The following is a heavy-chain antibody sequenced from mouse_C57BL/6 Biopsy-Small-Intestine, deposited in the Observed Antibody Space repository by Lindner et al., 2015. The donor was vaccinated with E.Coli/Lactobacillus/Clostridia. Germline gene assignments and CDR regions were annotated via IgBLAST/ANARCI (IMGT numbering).Heavy chain of an antibody. J-gene: IGHJ2*01. D-gene: IGHD2-3*01. V-gene: IGHV1-42*01. Sequence: VQLQESGPELVKPGASVKISCKASGYSFTGYYMHWVKQSPEKSLEWIGEINPSTGGTTYNQKFKAKATLTVDKSSSIAYIQLKSLTSEDSAVYFCARSYDGVLRRDYWGQGTTLTVSS. CDR3: ARSYDGVLRRDY. CDR2: INPSTGGT. CDR1: GYSFTGYY.